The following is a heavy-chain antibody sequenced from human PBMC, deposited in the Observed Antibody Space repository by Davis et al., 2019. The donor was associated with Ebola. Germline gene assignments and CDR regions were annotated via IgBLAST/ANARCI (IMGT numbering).Heavy chain of an antibody. CDR2: INPNSGGT. J-gene: IGHJ4*02. CDR3: VAVTWSSYDDFDH. D-gene: IGHD3-3*01. CDR1: GYTFTGYY. Sequence: AASVKVSCKASGYTFTGYYMHWVRQAPGQGLEWMGWINPNSGGTNYAQKFQGRVTMTRDSSLSTAYMELNSLRSDDTAVYYCVAVTWSSYDDFDHWGQGTLVTVSS. V-gene: IGHV1-2*02.